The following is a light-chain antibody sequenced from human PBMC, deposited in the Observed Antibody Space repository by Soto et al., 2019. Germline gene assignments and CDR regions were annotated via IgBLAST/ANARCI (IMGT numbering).Light chain of an antibody. J-gene: IGKJ2*01. CDR3: QQYGSSPIFT. CDR2: GAS. CDR1: QSVSSSY. Sequence: EIVLTQSPGTLSLSPGARATLSCRASQSVSSSYLAWYQQKPRQAPRLLIYGASSRATGIPDRFSGSGSGTDFTLTISRLEPEDFVVYSCQQYGSSPIFTFGQGTMLEIK. V-gene: IGKV3-20*01.